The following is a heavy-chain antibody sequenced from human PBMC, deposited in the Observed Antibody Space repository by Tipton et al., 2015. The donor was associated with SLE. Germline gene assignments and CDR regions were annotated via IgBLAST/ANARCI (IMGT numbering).Heavy chain of an antibody. V-gene: IGHV3-30-3*01. J-gene: IGHJ4*02. CDR3: ARLQGSGVNS. Sequence: SLRLSCAVSGFTFSRSAMQWVRQAPGKGLESVAIISYDGSNRYYADSVKGRCTISRDNSKNTLFLQMDSLKAEDTAVYYCARLQGSGVNSWGQGTLVTVSS. CDR2: ISYDGSNR. CDR1: GFTFSRSA. D-gene: IGHD3-10*01.